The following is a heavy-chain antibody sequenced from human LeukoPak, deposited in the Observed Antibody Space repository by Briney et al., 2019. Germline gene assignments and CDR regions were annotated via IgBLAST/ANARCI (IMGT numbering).Heavy chain of an antibody. V-gene: IGHV1-46*01. CDR2: INPSAGST. Sequence: GASLKVSCKASGYTFTSYYMHWVRQAPGQGLEWMGIINPSAGSTSYAQKFQGRVTMTRDMSTSTVYMELSSLRSEDTAVYYCARDCGDRPFWSGWGHYYYIDVWGKATTVTVSS. CDR3: ARDCGDRPFWSGWGHYYYIDV. J-gene: IGHJ6*03. D-gene: IGHD3-3*01. CDR1: GYTFTSYY.